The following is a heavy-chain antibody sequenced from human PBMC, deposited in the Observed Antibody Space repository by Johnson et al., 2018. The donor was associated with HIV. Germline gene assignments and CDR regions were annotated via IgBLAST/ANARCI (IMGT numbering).Heavy chain of an antibody. V-gene: IGHV3-30*07. CDR1: GFTLTIYP. CDR3: AKDVGDGYNRWGGFDF. J-gene: IGHJ3*01. Sequence: QVQLVESGGGVVQSGRSLRLSCAASGFTLTIYPMRAAIMPYEGSNKYYPDSVKGRCTISRDNSKNTLYLQMTSLRVEDAAVYYCAKDVGDGYNRWGGFDFWGQGTMVTVST. CDR2: MPYEGSNK. D-gene: IGHD5-24*01.